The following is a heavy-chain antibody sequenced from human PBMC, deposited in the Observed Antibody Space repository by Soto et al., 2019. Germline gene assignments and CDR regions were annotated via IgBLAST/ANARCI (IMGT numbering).Heavy chain of an antibody. CDR3: ARESEDLTSNFDY. CDR1: GFTFTRYS. Sequence: LRLSCAASGFTFTRYSMNWVRQAPGKGLEWVSSISSTTNYIYYGDSMKGRFTISRDNGKNSLYLEIHSLRAEDTAVYYCARESEDLTSNFDYWGQGTLVTV. V-gene: IGHV3-21*06. CDR2: ISSTTNYI. J-gene: IGHJ4*02.